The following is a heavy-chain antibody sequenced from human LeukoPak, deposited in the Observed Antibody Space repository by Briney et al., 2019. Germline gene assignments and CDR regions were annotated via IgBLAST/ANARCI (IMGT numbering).Heavy chain of an antibody. D-gene: IGHD2-21*02. CDR1: GFTFSSYE. J-gene: IGHJ4*02. CDR3: AKDAVPYCGGDCYYLDY. Sequence: GGSLRLSCAASGFTFSSYEMNWVRQAPGKGLEWVSAISGSGGSTYYADSVKGRFTISRDNSKNTLYLQMNSLRAEDTAVYYCAKDAVPYCGGDCYYLDYWGQGTLVTVSS. V-gene: IGHV3-23*01. CDR2: ISGSGGST.